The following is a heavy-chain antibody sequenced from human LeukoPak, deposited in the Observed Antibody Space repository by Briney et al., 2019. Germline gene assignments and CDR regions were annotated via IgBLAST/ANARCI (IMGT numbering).Heavy chain of an antibody. CDR1: GFTFSSYA. J-gene: IGHJ4*02. D-gene: IGHD3-22*01. CDR3: ARDDSSGYYQTNFDY. CDR2: ISGSGGST. V-gene: IGHV3-23*01. Sequence: GGSLRLSCAASGFTFSSYAMSWVRQAPGKGLEWVSAISGSGGSTYYADSVKGRFTISRDNSKNTLYLQMNSLRAEDTAVYYCARDDSSGYYQTNFDYWGQGTLVTVSS.